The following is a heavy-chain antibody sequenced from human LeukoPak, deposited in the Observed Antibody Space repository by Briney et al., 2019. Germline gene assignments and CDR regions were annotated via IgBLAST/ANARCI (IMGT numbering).Heavy chain of an antibody. V-gene: IGHV4-59*01. CDR1: GGSISSYY. Sequence: SETLSLTCTVSGGSISSYYWSWIRQPPGKGLEWIGYIYYSGSTNYNPSLKSRVTISVDTSKNQFSLKLSSVTAADTAVYYCARGLGYCSGGSCSNWFDPWGQGTLVSVSS. J-gene: IGHJ5*02. D-gene: IGHD2-15*01. CDR3: ARGLGYCSGGSCSNWFDP. CDR2: IYYSGST.